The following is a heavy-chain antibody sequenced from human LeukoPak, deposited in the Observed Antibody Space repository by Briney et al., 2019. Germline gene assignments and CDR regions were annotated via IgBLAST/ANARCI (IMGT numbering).Heavy chain of an antibody. CDR2: IKQDGSEK. CDR1: GGSILTTNW. V-gene: IGHV3-7*03. D-gene: IGHD3-22*01. J-gene: IGHJ4*02. CDR3: ARDRLVVASGLAY. Sequence: PSGTLSLTCAVSGGSILTTNWWSWVRQPPGKGLEWVANIKQDGSEKYYVDSVKGRFTISRDNAKNSLYLQLSTLRAEDTAVYYCARDRLVVASGLAYWGQGTLVTVSS.